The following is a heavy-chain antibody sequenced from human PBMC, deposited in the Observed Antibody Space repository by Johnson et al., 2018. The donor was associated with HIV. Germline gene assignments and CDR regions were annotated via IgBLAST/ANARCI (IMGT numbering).Heavy chain of an antibody. D-gene: IGHD3-22*01. Sequence: VQLVESGGGVVQPGRSLRLSCAASGFTFSSYAMHWVRQAPGKGLEWVSGIHWNGGSTGYADSVKGRFTISRDNAKKSLYLQMNSLRAEDTALYYCARGWDYYDSSGYNAFDIWGQGTMVIVSS. CDR1: GFTFSSYA. CDR2: IHWNGGST. CDR3: ARGWDYYDSSGYNAFDI. J-gene: IGHJ3*02. V-gene: IGHV3-20*04.